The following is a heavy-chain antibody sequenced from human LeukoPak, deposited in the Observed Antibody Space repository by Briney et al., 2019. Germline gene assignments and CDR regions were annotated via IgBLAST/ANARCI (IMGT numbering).Heavy chain of an antibody. Sequence: GGSLRLSCAASGFPFSSFAMHWVRQAPGKGLEWVAVISYDASNKYYAVSVRGRFTISRDNSKNTLYLQMNSLRSEDTAVYYCARLRGYSYGYNYYGMDVWGKGTTVTVSS. CDR3: ARLRGYSYGYNYYGMDV. V-gene: IGHV3-30*03. D-gene: IGHD5-18*01. J-gene: IGHJ6*04. CDR1: GFPFSSFA. CDR2: ISYDASNK.